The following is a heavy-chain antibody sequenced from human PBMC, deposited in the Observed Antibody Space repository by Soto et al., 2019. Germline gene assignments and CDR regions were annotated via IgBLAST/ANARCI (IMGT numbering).Heavy chain of an antibody. V-gene: IGHV3-33*01. J-gene: IGHJ6*03. CDR3: ARDPLDYGDYQENYYYYYMDV. Sequence: PVASLRLSYRSSGFTFIIYGRHSVRQAPGEGLEWVAVIWYDGSNKYYADSVKGRFTISRDNSKNTLYLQMNSLRAEDTAVYYCARDPLDYGDYQENYYYYYMDVWGKGT. D-gene: IGHD4-17*01. CDR2: IWYDGSNK. CDR1: GFTFIIYG.